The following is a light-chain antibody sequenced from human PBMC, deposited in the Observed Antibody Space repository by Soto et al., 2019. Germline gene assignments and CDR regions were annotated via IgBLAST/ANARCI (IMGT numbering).Light chain of an antibody. CDR1: SSNIGAGYD. J-gene: IGLJ3*02. CDR2: GR. V-gene: IGLV1-40*01. Sequence: QAVLTQPPSVSGAPGQRVTISCTGSSSNIGAGYDVQWYQQFPGTAPKLLLYGRNRPSGVPDRFSGSKSESSGSLTITGVPGEDEAYYYCRSYDTSRGTWVFGGGTQLTVL. CDR3: RSYDTSRGTWV.